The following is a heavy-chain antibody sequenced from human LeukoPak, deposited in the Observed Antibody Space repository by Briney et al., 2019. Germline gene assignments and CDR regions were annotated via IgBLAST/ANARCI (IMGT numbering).Heavy chain of an antibody. V-gene: IGHV3-30*02. CDR1: GFTFSSYG. CDR3: AKGQSYYYDSSGYAPFDY. J-gene: IGHJ4*02. D-gene: IGHD3-22*01. Sequence: GSLRLSCAASGFTFSSYGMHWVRQAPGKGLGWVAFIRYDGSNKYYADSVKGRFTISRDNSKNTLYLQMNSLRAEDTAVYYCAKGQSYYYDSSGYAPFDYWGQGTLVTVSS. CDR2: IRYDGSNK.